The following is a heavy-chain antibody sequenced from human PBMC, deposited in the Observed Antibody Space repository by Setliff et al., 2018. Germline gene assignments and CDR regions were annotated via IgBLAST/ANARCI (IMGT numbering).Heavy chain of an antibody. Sequence: LSLTCTVSGYSISSGYYWGWIRQPPGKGLEWVSAISGSGGNTYYADSVKGRFTISRDNAKNSLYLQMNSLRAEDTAVYYCARDRLSSITMVRGVSDYWGQGTLVTVSS. CDR1: GYSISSGYY. V-gene: IGHV3-11*01. CDR2: ISGSGGNT. D-gene: IGHD3-10*01. J-gene: IGHJ4*02. CDR3: ARDRLSSITMVRGVSDY.